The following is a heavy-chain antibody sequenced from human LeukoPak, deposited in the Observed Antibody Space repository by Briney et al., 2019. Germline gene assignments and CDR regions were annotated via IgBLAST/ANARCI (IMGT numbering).Heavy chain of an antibody. D-gene: IGHD5-24*01. J-gene: IGHJ4*02. CDR3: ARGGSRVTTINILDY. CDR1: GYTFTIYG. CDR2: IRVYNGDT. V-gene: IGHV1-18*01. Sequence: ASVTVSCTPSGYTFTIYGINWVRQAPGQGLEWMGWIRVYNGDTNYAQKFKGRVTMTTDTSTNTAYMELRSLGSDDTAVYYCARGGSRVTTINILDYWGQGTLVTVSS.